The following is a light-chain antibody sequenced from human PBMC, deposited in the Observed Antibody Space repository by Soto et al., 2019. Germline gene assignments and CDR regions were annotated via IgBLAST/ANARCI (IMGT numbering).Light chain of an antibody. Sequence: QSVLTQPPSASGTPGQRVTFSCSGSSSNIGSNNVNWYQQVPGTAPKLLIFSNNEWPSGVPDRFSGSKSGTSASLAISGLQSEDEADYSCEAWDDSLNGPVFGGGTKLTVL. J-gene: IGLJ2*01. V-gene: IGLV1-44*01. CDR1: SSNIGSNN. CDR3: EAWDDSLNGPV. CDR2: SNN.